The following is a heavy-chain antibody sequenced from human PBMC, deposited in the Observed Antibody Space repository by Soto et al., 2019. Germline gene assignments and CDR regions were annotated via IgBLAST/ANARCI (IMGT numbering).Heavy chain of an antibody. CDR2: IYSSGNT. CDR1: GFTVRINY. J-gene: IGHJ4*02. Sequence: EVQLVETGGSLIQPGGSLRLSCAVSGFTVRINYMSWVRQAPGKGLEWVSIIYSSGNTYYADSVKGRFTMSRDTSNNTVFLQMSSLRAEDTAVYYCARVSSPFGYWGQGTLVTVSS. CDR3: ARVSSPFGY. V-gene: IGHV3-53*02. D-gene: IGHD3-16*01.